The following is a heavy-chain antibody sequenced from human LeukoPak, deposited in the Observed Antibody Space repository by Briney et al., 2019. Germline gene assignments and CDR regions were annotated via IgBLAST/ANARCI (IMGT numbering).Heavy chain of an antibody. CDR2: ISGSGGST. J-gene: IGHJ3*02. D-gene: IGHD3-3*01. CDR3: ARDKLTIFGLVIGRGVDAFDI. CDR1: GFTFSSYA. V-gene: IGHV3-23*01. Sequence: GGSLRLSCAASGFTFSSYAMSWVRQAPGKGLEWVSAISGSGGSTYYADSVMGRFTISRDNSKNTLYLQMNSLRAEDTAVYYCARDKLTIFGLVIGRGVDAFDIWGQGTMVTVS.